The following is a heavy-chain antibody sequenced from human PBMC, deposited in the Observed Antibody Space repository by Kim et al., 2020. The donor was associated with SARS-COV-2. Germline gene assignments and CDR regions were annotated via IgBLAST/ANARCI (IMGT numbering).Heavy chain of an antibody. V-gene: IGHV3-23*01. J-gene: IGHJ6*02. D-gene: IGHD1-26*01. CDR1: GFTFSSFA. CDR3: AKDKGRNYYHYGIDV. CDR2: ISGSGGTT. Sequence: GGSLRLSCAASGFTFSSFAMSWVRRAPGKGLEWVSAISGSGGTTYYADSVEGLFTISRDNSKNTLYLQMNILGAEDTAEYFCAKDKGRNYYHYGIDVWGHGKPVTASS.